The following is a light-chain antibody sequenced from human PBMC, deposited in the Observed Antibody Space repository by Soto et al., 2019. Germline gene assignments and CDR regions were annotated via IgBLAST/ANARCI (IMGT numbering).Light chain of an antibody. V-gene: IGKV3-11*01. J-gene: IGKJ1*01. CDR3: QQRSNWPPTWT. Sequence: EIVLTQSPATLSLSPGERATLSCRASQSVSSYLAWYQQKPGQAPRLLIYDASNWATGIPARFSGSGSGTDFTLTISSLEPEDFAVYYCQQRSNWPPTWTFGQGTKVDIK. CDR2: DAS. CDR1: QSVSSY.